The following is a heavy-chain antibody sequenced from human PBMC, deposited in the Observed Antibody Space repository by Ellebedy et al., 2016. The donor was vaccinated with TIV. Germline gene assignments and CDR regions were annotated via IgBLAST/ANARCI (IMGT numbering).Heavy chain of an antibody. CDR3: AKVPLRTLPDDFDI. D-gene: IGHD1-26*01. V-gene: IGHV3-7*02. CDR2: IKQDGSEK. Sequence: GESLKISCAASGFTVSSNYMSWVRQAPGKGLEWVANIKQDGSEKFYVDSVKGRFTISRDNAKNSLYLQMNSLRADDTAAYYCAKVPLRTLPDDFDIWGQGTMVTVSS. CDR1: GFTVSSNY. J-gene: IGHJ3*02.